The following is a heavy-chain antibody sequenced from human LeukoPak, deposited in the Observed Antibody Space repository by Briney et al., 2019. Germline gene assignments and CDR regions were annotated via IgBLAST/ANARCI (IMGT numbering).Heavy chain of an antibody. J-gene: IGHJ5*02. CDR1: GFTFSSYS. CDR3: ARDAASGNNWFDP. V-gene: IGHV3-48*01. CDR2: ISPSSSSI. Sequence: GRSLRLSCAASGFTFSSYSMNWVRQAPGKGLQWVSYISPSSSSIYYADSVKGRFTISRDNAKNSLYLQMNSLRAEDTAVYYCARDAASGNNWFDPWGQGTLVTVSS. D-gene: IGHD3-3*01.